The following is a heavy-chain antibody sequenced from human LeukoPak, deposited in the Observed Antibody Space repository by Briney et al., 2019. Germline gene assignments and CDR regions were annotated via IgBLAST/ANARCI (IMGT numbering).Heavy chain of an antibody. CDR2: INPNSGGT. V-gene: IGHV1-2*02. D-gene: IGHD4-17*01. CDR1: GYTFTGYY. Sequence: ASVKVSCKASGYTFTGYYMHWVRQAPGRGLEWMGWINPNSGGTNYAQRFQGRVTMTRDTSISTAYMELSRLRSDDTAVYYCARLDEEDYGDGATDYWGQGTLVTVSS. CDR3: ARLDEEDYGDGATDY. J-gene: IGHJ4*02.